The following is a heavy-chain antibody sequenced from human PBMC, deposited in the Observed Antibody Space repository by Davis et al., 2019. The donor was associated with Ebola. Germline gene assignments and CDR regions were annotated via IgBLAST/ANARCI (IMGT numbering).Heavy chain of an antibody. CDR2: IFPGGST. V-gene: IGHV4-4*07. D-gene: IGHD2-15*01. Sequence: PGGSLRLSCSVSGASISAYYWSWLRQPAGKGLEWIGRIFPGGSTNYNPSLRSRVTMSVDTSSNQFSLKLNSVTAADTAVYYCARESDSEHDYWGQGTLVTVSS. J-gene: IGHJ4*02. CDR1: GASISAYY. CDR3: ARESDSEHDY.